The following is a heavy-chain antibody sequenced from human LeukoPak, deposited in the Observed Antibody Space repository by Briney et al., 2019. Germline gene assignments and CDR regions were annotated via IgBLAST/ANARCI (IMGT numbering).Heavy chain of an antibody. V-gene: IGHV5-51*01. CDR3: ARHAGDSSDFPKWLDP. CDR2: IYPGDSDT. D-gene: IGHD3-22*01. Sequence: GESLKISCKGSGYSFTNYWIGWVRQMPGKGLEWMGIIYPGDSDTRYSPSFQGHVTISADKSISTAYLQWSSLKASDTAMYYCARHAGDSSDFPKWLDPWGQGTLVTVSS. J-gene: IGHJ5*02. CDR1: GYSFTNYW.